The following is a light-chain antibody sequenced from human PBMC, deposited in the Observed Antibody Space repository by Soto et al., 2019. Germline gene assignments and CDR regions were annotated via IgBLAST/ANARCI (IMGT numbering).Light chain of an antibody. Sequence: QSVLTQPPPVSGAPGQRVTISCTGSSSNIGAGYDVHWYQQLPGTAPKLLIYGNSHRPSGVPDRFSGSKSGTSASLAITGLQAEDEADYYCQSYDSSLSGYVFGTGTKVTVL. CDR1: SSNIGAGYD. V-gene: IGLV1-40*01. J-gene: IGLJ1*01. CDR2: GNS. CDR3: QSYDSSLSGYV.